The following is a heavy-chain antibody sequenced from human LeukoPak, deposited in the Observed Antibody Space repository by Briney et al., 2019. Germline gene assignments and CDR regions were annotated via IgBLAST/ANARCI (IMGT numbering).Heavy chain of an antibody. J-gene: IGHJ4*02. D-gene: IGHD2-2*01. CDR3: ARVEYQLPGLDY. V-gene: IGHV5-10-1*01. CDR2: IDPSDSYT. Sequence: GASLQISCKGSGYSFTSYWISWVRQMPGKGLEWMGRIDPSDSYTNYSPSFQGHVTISADKSISTAYLQWSSLKASDTAMYYCARVEYQLPGLDYWGQGTLVTVSS. CDR1: GYSFTSYW.